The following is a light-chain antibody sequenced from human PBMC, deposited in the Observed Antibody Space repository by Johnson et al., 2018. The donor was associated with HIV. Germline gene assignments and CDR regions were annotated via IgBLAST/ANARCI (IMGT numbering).Light chain of an antibody. V-gene: IGLV1-51*02. Sequence: QSVLTQPPSVSAAPGQKVTISCSGSSSNIGNNYVSWYQHLPGTAPKLLIYENTKRPSGVPDRFSGSKSGSSATLGITGLQTGDEADYYCATWDRSLSAGGVFGTWTKVTVL. CDR1: SSNIGNNY. CDR3: ATWDRSLSAGGV. J-gene: IGLJ1*01. CDR2: ENT.